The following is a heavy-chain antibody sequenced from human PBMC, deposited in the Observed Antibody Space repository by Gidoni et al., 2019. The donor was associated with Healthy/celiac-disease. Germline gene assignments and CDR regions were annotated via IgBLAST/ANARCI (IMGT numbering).Heavy chain of an antibody. CDR2: INHSGST. Sequence: QVQLQQWGAGLLKPSETLSLTCAVYGGSFSGYYWSWIRQPPGKGLEWIGEINHSGSTNYNPSLKSRVTISVDTSKNQFSLKLSSVTAADTAVYYCARSLPSLRIVVVIRNWFDPWGQGTLVTVSS. D-gene: IGHD3-22*01. CDR3: ARSLPSLRIVVVIRNWFDP. J-gene: IGHJ5*02. V-gene: IGHV4-34*01. CDR1: GGSFSGYY.